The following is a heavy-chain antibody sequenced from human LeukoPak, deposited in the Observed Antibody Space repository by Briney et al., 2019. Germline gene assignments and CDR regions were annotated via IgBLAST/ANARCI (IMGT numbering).Heavy chain of an antibody. CDR3: ARGVSSSWYWGYNWFDP. V-gene: IGHV4-30-2*01. J-gene: IGHJ5*02. CDR2: IYHSGST. D-gene: IGHD6-13*01. CDR1: GGSISSGGYS. Sequence: SETLSLTCTVSGGSISSGGYSWSWIRQPPGKGLEWIGYIYHSGSTYYNPSLKSRVTISVDRSKNQFSLKLSSVTAADTAVCYCARGVSSSWYWGYNWFDPWGQGTLVTVSS.